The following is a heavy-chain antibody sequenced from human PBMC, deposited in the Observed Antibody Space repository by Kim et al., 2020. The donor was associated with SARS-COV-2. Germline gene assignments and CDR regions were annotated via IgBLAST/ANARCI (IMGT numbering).Heavy chain of an antibody. Sequence: DGNGRNLANSVRGRFSIARDNARNSLYLQMNSLRAEDSAVYFCARGRAVDYWGQGALVTVSS. CDR3: ARGRAVDY. V-gene: IGHV3-7*04. CDR2: DGNGR. J-gene: IGHJ4*02.